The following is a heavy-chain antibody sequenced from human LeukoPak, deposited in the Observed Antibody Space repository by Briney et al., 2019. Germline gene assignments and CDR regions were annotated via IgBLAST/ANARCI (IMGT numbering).Heavy chain of an antibody. J-gene: IGHJ4*02. CDR1: GGSISSSSYY. CDR3: ARDLYYYDRSGYYYVGSGFDY. CDR2: IYYSGST. V-gene: IGHV4-39*02. D-gene: IGHD3-22*01. Sequence: PSETLSLTCTVSGGSISSSSYYWGWIRQPPGKGLEWIGSIYYSGSTYYNPSLKSRVTISVDTSKNQFSLKLSSVTAADTAVYYCARDLYYYDRSGYYYVGSGFDYWGQGTLVTVSS.